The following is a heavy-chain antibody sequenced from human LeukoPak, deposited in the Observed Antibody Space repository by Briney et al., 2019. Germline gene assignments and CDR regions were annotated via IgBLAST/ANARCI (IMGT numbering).Heavy chain of an antibody. D-gene: IGHD5-18*01. Sequence: ASVKVSCKASGYTFTDYYIHWVRQAPGQGLEWMGWINPNSGGTNSAQKFQGRVTMTRDTSISTAYMELSSLRYDDTAVYYCARDGGMVTAMVTYCYYYMDLWGEGTTVTVSS. CDR1: GYTFTDYY. V-gene: IGHV1-2*02. CDR3: ARDGGMVTAMVTYCYYYMDL. J-gene: IGHJ6*03. CDR2: INPNSGGT.